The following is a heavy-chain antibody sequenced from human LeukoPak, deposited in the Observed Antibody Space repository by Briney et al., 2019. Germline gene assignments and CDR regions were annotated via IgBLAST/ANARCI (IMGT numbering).Heavy chain of an antibody. J-gene: IGHJ6*02. CDR1: GGTFSSYA. D-gene: IGHD2-21*02. CDR3: ARALQQSLVTAGMDV. V-gene: IGHV1-69*13. Sequence: SVKVSFKASGGTFSSYAISWVRQAPGQGREWMGGIIPIFGTANYAQKFQGRVTITADESTSTAYMELSSLRSEDTSVYYCARALQQSLVTAGMDVWGQGTTVTVSS. CDR2: IIPIFGTA.